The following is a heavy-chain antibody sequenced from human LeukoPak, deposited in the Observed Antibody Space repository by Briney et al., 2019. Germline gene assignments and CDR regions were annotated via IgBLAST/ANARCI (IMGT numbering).Heavy chain of an antibody. CDR1: GFTFSNHW. D-gene: IGHD3-10*01. Sequence: GGSLRLSCAASGFTFSNHWMHWVRQAPGKGLEWVSAISGSGGSTFYADSVKGRFTISRDNSRNVVYLQMNSLRAEDTAVYYCAKDFTMVRGVTFGWWGQGTLVTVSS. CDR3: AKDFTMVRGVTFGW. J-gene: IGHJ4*02. CDR2: ISGSGGST. V-gene: IGHV3-23*01.